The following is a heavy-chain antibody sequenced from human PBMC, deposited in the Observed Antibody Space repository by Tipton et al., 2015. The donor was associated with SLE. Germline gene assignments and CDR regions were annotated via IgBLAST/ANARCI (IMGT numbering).Heavy chain of an antibody. J-gene: IGHJ2*01. CDR2: INQSGTA. D-gene: IGHD6-13*01. Sequence: GLVKPSETLSLTCAVYGGSFSGYYWSWFRQPPGKGLEWIGEINQSGTATYNPSLKSRVTVSPETSKTQFSLQLKSVTAADTAVYYGARNLAAGTGRYFDLWGRGTRVTVSS. V-gene: IGHV4-34*01. CDR1: GGSFSGYY. CDR3: ARNLAAGTGRYFDL.